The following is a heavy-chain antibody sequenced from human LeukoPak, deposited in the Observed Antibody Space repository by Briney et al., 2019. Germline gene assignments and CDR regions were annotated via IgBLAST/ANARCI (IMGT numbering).Heavy chain of an antibody. Sequence: SETLSLTCTVSGXSISSCSWSWIRQPPGEGLEWVGYIYDSGNTKYSPSLKSRLTISRDTSKNQFSLKLSSVTAADTAVYYCARFPGISVAGTFLGDYWGQGTLVTVSS. D-gene: IGHD6-19*01. CDR1: GXSISSCS. CDR3: ARFPGISVAGTFLGDY. V-gene: IGHV4-59*08. CDR2: IYDSGNT. J-gene: IGHJ4*02.